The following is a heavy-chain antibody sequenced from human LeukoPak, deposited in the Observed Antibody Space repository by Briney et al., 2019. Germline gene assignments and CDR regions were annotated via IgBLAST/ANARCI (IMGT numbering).Heavy chain of an antibody. J-gene: IGHJ4*02. V-gene: IGHV5-51*01. CDR2: IYPGDSDT. CDR3: ARQRAYCGGDCYSGVGY. Sequence: GESLEISCKGSGYSFTSYWIGWVRQMPGKGLEWMGIIYPGDSDTRYSPSFQGQVTISADKSISTAYLQWSSLKASDTAMYYCARQRAYCGGDCYSGVGYWGQGTLVTVSS. D-gene: IGHD2-21*02. CDR1: GYSFTSYW.